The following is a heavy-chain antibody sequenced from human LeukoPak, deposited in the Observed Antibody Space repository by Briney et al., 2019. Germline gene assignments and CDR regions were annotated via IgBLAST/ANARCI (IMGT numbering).Heavy chain of an antibody. J-gene: IGHJ4*02. D-gene: IGHD3-10*01. V-gene: IGHV4-61*01. CDR3: VRDRELNY. Sequence: SETLSLTCTVSGGSIRSSYYCWGWIRQPPGKGLEWIGYIYNSGNTNYNPSFKSRVTISEDTPKNQFSLKLSSVTAADTAVYYCVRDRELNYWGQGTLVTVSS. CDR2: IYNSGNT. CDR1: GGSIRSSYYC.